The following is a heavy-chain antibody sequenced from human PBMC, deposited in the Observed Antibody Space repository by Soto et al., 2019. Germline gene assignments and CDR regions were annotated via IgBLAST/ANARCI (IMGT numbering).Heavy chain of an antibody. Sequence: QVQLVQSGAEVKKPGSSVKVSCKSSGGTFSSYTISWVRQAPGQGLEWMGRIIPILGIANYAQKFQGRVTITADKSTSTAYMELSSLRSEDTAVYYCARLYGDYAWFDPWGQGTLVTVSS. CDR3: ARLYGDYAWFDP. CDR1: GGTFSSYT. V-gene: IGHV1-69*02. J-gene: IGHJ5*02. D-gene: IGHD4-17*01. CDR2: IIPILGIA.